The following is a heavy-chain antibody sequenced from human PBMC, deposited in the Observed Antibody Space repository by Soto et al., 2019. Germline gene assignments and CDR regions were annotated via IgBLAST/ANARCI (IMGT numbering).Heavy chain of an antibody. Sequence: GGSLRLSCAASGFTFCSYSVNWVRQAPGKGLEWVSSISSSSSYIYYADSVKGRFTIPRDNAKNSLYLQMNSLRAEDTAVYYCAIYDYGDYGNAFDIWGQGTMVTVSS. CDR1: GFTFCSYS. CDR2: ISSSSSYI. V-gene: IGHV3-21*01. J-gene: IGHJ3*02. D-gene: IGHD4-17*01. CDR3: AIYDYGDYGNAFDI.